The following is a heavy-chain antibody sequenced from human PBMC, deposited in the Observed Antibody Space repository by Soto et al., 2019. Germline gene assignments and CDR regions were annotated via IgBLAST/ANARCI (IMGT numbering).Heavy chain of an antibody. CDR2: IGGSGGST. D-gene: IGHD3-16*01. CDR3: AKDKVQNWGREAFDI. V-gene: IGHV3-23*01. CDR1: GFTFSSYA. Sequence: GGSLRLSCAASGFTFSSYAMSWVRQAPGKGLAWVSAIGGSGGSTYYADSVKGRFTISRDNSKNTLYLQRNSLRAEDTAVYYGAKDKVQNWGREAFDIWGQGTMVTV. J-gene: IGHJ3*02.